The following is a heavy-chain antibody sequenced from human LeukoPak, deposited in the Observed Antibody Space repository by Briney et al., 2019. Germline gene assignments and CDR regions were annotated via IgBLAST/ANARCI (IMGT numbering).Heavy chain of an antibody. V-gene: IGHV3-48*04. CDR2: ISLSSCNVI. Sequence: GGSLRLSCAASGFTFSSYWMSWVRQAPGKGLEWVSFISLSSCNVIYYADSVKGRFTISRDDARNSLYLQMNSLRAEDTAVYYCARRFDYGDYGEGFDFWGLGTLVTVS. J-gene: IGHJ4*02. CDR3: ARRFDYGDYGEGFDF. D-gene: IGHD4-17*01. CDR1: GFTFSSYW.